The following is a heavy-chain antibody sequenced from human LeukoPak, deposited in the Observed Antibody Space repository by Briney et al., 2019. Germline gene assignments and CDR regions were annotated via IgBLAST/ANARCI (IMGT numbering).Heavy chain of an antibody. Sequence: PSETLSLTCTVSGGSIDSNSWTWIRQPPGKGLEWIGYIYYSGTTNHNPSLKSRVTMSVDMSKNQFSLKLSSVTAADTAVYYCARRSSSWKNWFDPWGQGTLVTVSS. CDR3: ARRSSSWKNWFDP. V-gene: IGHV4-59*01. D-gene: IGHD6-13*01. CDR1: GGSIDSNS. J-gene: IGHJ5*02. CDR2: IYYSGTT.